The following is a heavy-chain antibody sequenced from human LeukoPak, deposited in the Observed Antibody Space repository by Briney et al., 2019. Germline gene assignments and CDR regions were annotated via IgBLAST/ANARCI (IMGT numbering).Heavy chain of an antibody. D-gene: IGHD3-10*01. CDR1: GGSISSGGYY. CDR2: IYYSGST. V-gene: IGHV4-31*03. Sequence: SQTLSLTCTVSGGSISSGGYYWSWIRQHPGKGLEWIGYIYYSGSTYYNPSLKSRVTISVDTSKNQFSLKLSSVTAADAAVYYCAREDYGSGSLRYWGQGTLVTVSS. J-gene: IGHJ4*02. CDR3: AREDYGSGSLRY.